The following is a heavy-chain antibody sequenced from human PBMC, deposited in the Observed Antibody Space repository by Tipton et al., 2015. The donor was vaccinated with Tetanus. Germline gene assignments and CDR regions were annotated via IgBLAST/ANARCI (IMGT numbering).Heavy chain of an antibody. Sequence: TLSLTCTISGGSISSYYWSWIRQPPGKGLEWIGEINHSGSTNYNPSLKSRVTISVDTSKNQFSLKLSSVTAADTAVYYCASHYGSGSDDAFDIWGQGTMVTVSS. J-gene: IGHJ3*02. V-gene: IGHV4-34*01. CDR1: GGSISSYY. CDR2: INHSGST. CDR3: ASHYGSGSDDAFDI. D-gene: IGHD3-10*01.